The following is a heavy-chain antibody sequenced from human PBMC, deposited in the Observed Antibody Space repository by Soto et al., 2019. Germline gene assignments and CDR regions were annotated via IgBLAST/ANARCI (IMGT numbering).Heavy chain of an antibody. D-gene: IGHD2-15*01. CDR1: GFTFSSYS. CDR2: INFSSDVI. V-gene: IGHV3-48*02. Sequence: DVQLVESGGGLVQPGGSLRLSCSASGFTFSSYSMNWVRQAPGKGLEWLSYINFSSDVIYYADSVKDRFTISRDNAENSLFLQMSSLRDEDTGVYYCVRVAGGSFVWGQGTLVTVSS. J-gene: IGHJ4*02. CDR3: VRVAGGSFV.